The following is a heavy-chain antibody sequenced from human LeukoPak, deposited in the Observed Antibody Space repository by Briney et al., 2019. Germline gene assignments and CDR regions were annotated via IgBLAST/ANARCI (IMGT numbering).Heavy chain of an antibody. Sequence: PSETLSLTCTVSGGSISSYYWSWIRQPPGKGLEWIGYIYYSGSTNYNPSLKSRVTISVDTSKNQFSLKLSSVTAADTAVYYCARHDAEDFWSGYYTSYYFDYWGQGTLVTVSS. J-gene: IGHJ4*02. CDR3: ARHDAEDFWSGYYTSYYFDY. V-gene: IGHV4-59*08. CDR1: GGSISSYY. D-gene: IGHD3-3*01. CDR2: IYYSGST.